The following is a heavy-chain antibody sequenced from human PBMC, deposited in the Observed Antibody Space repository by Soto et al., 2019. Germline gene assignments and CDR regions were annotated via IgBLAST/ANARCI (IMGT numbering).Heavy chain of an antibody. D-gene: IGHD3-3*01. V-gene: IGHV1-24*01. CDR1: GYTLTEVS. CDR3: AKDQGITTFGVYSMYYYGMDV. CDR2: FDPEDGET. Sequence: VKVSCKVSGYTLTEVSMHWVRQAPGKGLEWMGGFDPEDGETIYAQKFQGRVTMTEDTSTDTAYMELSSLRSEDTAVYYCAKDQGITTFGVYSMYYYGMDVWGQGTTVTVSS. J-gene: IGHJ6*01.